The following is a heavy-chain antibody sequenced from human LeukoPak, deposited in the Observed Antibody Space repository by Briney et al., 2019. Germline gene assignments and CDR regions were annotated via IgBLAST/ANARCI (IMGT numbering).Heavy chain of an antibody. CDR3: GTSGGGAWDY. D-gene: IGHD3-16*01. J-gene: IGHJ4*02. V-gene: IGHV1-24*01. CDR1: GYTLTELS. Sequence: GASVKVSCKVSGYTLTELSMHWVRQAPGKGLEWMGCFDPEDGETIYAQKFQGRVTMTEDTSTNTAYMELSSLRTEDTAVYYCGTSGGGAWDYWGQGTLVTVSS. CDR2: FDPEDGET.